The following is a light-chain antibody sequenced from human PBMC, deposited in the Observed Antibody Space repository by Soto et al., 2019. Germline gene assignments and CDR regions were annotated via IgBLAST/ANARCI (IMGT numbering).Light chain of an antibody. CDR2: GAS. CDR3: QQYGSSPPRT. Sequence: EIVLTQSPGTLSLSPGERATLSCRASQSVSSSYLAWYLQKPGKAPRLLIYGASSRATGIPDRFSGSGSGTDFTLTISRLEPEDFAVYYCQQYGSSPPRTFGQGTKVEIK. J-gene: IGKJ1*01. CDR1: QSVSSSY. V-gene: IGKV3-20*01.